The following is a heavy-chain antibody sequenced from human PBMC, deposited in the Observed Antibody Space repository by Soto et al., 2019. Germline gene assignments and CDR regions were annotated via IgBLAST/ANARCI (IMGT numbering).Heavy chain of an antibody. J-gene: IGHJ4*02. V-gene: IGHV3-53*01. CDR1: EFSFSTYA. Sequence: GSLSLSCAASEFSFSTYAMNCVRQSPRKGHEWVSIIYSWGSAFYADSVKGRFTISRDNSKNTLYLQMSSLRAEDTAVYYCAGGAPVTAGRFAYWSQGTLVTVSS. CDR3: AGGAPVTAGRFAY. CDR2: IYSWGSA. D-gene: IGHD2-21*02.